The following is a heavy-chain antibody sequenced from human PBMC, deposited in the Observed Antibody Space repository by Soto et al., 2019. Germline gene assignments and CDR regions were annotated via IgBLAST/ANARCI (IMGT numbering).Heavy chain of an antibody. Sequence: PSETLSLTCTVSGGSISSYYWSWIRQPPGKGLEWIGYIYYSGSTNYNPSLKSRVTISVDTSKNQFSLKLGSVTAADTAVYYCASTYLYSGYDMYYFDYWGQGTLVTVSS. CDR2: IYYSGST. CDR3: ASTYLYSGYDMYYFDY. V-gene: IGHV4-59*01. D-gene: IGHD5-12*01. J-gene: IGHJ4*02. CDR1: GGSISSYY.